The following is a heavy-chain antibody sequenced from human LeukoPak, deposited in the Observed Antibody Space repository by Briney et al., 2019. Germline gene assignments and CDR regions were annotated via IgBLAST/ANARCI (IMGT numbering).Heavy chain of an antibody. CDR2: IYPGGVT. Sequence: GGSLRLSCAASGFTINTNYMNWVRQAPGRGLEWLSVIYPGGVTRYAESVKGRFTVSRDIAKNTVYLEMNDLRAEDTALYYCAREIGYYFDSDDSRLRGRLDVWGKGTSVTVSS. CDR3: AREIGYYFDSDDSRLRGRLDV. V-gene: IGHV3-53*01. CDR1: GFTINTNY. D-gene: IGHD3-22*01. J-gene: IGHJ6*04.